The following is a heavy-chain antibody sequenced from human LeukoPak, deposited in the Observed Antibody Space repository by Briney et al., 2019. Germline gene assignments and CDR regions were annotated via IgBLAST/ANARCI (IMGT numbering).Heavy chain of an antibody. CDR2: INPSGGST. D-gene: IGHD2-21*02. Sequence: ASVKVSCKASGYTFTSYYMHWVRQAPGQGLEWMGIINPSGGSTSYAQKFQGRVTMTRDTSTSTVYMELSSLRSEDTAMYYCARVDGAYCGGDCYPDLYYYYYGMDVWGQGTTVTVSS. J-gene: IGHJ6*02. CDR3: ARVDGAYCGGDCYPDLYYYYYGMDV. V-gene: IGHV1-46*01. CDR1: GYTFTSYY.